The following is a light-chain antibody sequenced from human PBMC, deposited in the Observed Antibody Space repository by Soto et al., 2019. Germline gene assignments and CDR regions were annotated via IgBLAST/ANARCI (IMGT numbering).Light chain of an antibody. CDR1: QSVSSGY. V-gene: IGKV3-20*01. CDR3: QQYGTSPLT. Sequence: EFLLTQSPGTLSLSPGEGATLSCRASQSVSSGYLAWYQQKPGQAPRLLIYATSTRATGIPDRFSGTGSGTDFTLTINRLEPEDFAVYYCQQYGTSPLTFGGGTRWIS. CDR2: ATS. J-gene: IGKJ4*01.